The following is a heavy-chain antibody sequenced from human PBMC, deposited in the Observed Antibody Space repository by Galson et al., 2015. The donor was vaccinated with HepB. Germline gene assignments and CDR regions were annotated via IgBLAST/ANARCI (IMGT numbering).Heavy chain of an antibody. Sequence: SLRLSCAASGFTFTNYAMNWVRQAPGKGLEWVSDISGSGSRTSYADSVKGRFTISRDNSENIVYLQMKSLRADDTAVYYCARDPSSWRREYYFDLWGRGTLVTVSS. CDR2: ISGSGSRT. J-gene: IGHJ2*01. V-gene: IGHV3-23*01. D-gene: IGHD6-13*01. CDR3: ARDPSSWRREYYFDL. CDR1: GFTFTNYA.